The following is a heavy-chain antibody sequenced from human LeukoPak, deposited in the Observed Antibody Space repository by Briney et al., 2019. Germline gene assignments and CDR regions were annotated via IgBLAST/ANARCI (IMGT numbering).Heavy chain of an antibody. CDR1: EITFSNYA. V-gene: IGHV3-23*05. Sequence: AGGSLRLSCAASEITFSNYAISWVRQAPGKGLEWVAAIGRSGSPTYYADSVKGRFPISRDTSKNTLFLEMNSLRAEDTAVYYCAKVGYCSGGSGYENDFDNWGRGPRATVSS. J-gene: IGHJ4*02. CDR3: AKVGYCSGGSGYENDFDN. D-gene: IGHD2-15*01. CDR2: IGRSGSPT.